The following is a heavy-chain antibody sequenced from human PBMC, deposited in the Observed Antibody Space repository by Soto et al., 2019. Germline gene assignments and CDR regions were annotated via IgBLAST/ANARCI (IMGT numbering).Heavy chain of an antibody. J-gene: IGHJ3*02. CDR3: VRRSPEDAFDI. Sequence: NPSETLSLTCAVSGGSIISDGYSWSWIRQPPGKGLQWIGHIYEGGNTYYTPSLESRVAISTDKSKNQFSLRLSSVTAADTAVYYWVRRSPEDAFDIWGQGTMVTVSS. V-gene: IGHV4-30-2*01. CDR1: GGSIISDGYS. CDR2: IYEGGNT.